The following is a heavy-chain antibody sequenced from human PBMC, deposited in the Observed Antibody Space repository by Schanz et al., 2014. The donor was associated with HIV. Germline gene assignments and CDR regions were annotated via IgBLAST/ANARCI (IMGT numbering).Heavy chain of an antibody. Sequence: EVQLVESGGGLVKPGGSLRLSCVASGFTFSTYAMSWVRQAPGKGLEWVSGMRGSDDSTFYADSVKGRFTISRDYAKSSLYLQMNSLRAEDTAVYYCARGLPADYWGQGTLVTVSS. D-gene: IGHD5-18*01. CDR1: GFTFSTYA. V-gene: IGHV3-23*04. CDR2: MRGSDDST. CDR3: ARGLPADY. J-gene: IGHJ4*02.